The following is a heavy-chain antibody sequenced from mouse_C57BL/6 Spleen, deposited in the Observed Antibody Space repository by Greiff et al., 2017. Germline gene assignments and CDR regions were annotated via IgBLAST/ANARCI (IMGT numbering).Heavy chain of an antibody. V-gene: IGHV3-6*01. D-gene: IGHD2-10*01. Sequence: EVKLMESGPGLVKPSQSLSLTCSVTGYSITSGYYWNWIRQFPGNKLEWMGYISYDGSNNYNPSLKNRISITRDTSKNQFFLKLNYVTTEDTATYYCARDPYPGAMDYWGQGTSVTVSS. CDR2: ISYDGSN. CDR1: GYSITSGYY. J-gene: IGHJ4*01. CDR3: ARDPYPGAMDY.